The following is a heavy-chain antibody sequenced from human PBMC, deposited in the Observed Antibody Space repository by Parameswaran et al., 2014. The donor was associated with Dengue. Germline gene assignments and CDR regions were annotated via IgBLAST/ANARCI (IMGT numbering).Heavy chain of an antibody. CDR3: ARDHSTIFGVVITIPVDV. CDR2: ISAYNGNT. J-gene: IGHJ6*02. D-gene: IGHD3-3*01. Sequence: SWVRQAPGQGLEWMGWISAYNGNTNYAQKLQGRVTMTTDTSTSTAYMELRSLRSDDTAVYYCARDHSTIFGVVITIPVDVWGQGTTVTVSS. V-gene: IGHV1-18*01.